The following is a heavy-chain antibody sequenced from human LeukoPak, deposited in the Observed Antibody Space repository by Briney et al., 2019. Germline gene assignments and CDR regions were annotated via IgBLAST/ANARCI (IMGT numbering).Heavy chain of an antibody. Sequence: GGSLRLSCAASGFTFSSYAMSWVRQAPGKGLEWVSAISGSGGSTYYADSVKGRFTISRDNSKNTLYLQMNSLRPEDTAVYYCARDYDYVWGSSCFDYWGQGTLVTVSS. J-gene: IGHJ4*02. V-gene: IGHV3-23*01. CDR2: ISGSGGST. CDR3: ARDYDYVWGSSCFDY. CDR1: GFTFSSYA. D-gene: IGHD3-16*01.